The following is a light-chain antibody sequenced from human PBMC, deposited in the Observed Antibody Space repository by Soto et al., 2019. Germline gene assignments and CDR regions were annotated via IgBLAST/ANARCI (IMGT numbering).Light chain of an antibody. Sequence: EIVLTQSPGTLSMSPGERASLSCRASQSFTTNYLAWYQHKPGLAPRLLIYGASSRATGIPDRFSGSGSGTDFTLTISRLEPEDFAVYYCQQYGSSRPYTFGQGTKLEIK. CDR3: QQYGSSRPYT. CDR1: QSFTTNY. V-gene: IGKV3-20*01. CDR2: GAS. J-gene: IGKJ2*01.